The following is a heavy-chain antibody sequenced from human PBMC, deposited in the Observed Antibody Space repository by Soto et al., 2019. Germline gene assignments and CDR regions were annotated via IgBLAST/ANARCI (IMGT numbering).Heavy chain of an antibody. CDR1: GGSFSGYY. CDR3: ARAPIWDDAFDI. V-gene: IGHV4-34*01. D-gene: IGHD7-27*01. Sequence: SETLSLTCAVYGGSFSGYYCSWIRQPPGKGLEWSGEINHRGSTNYNPSLKSRVTISVDTSKNQFSLELSSVTAADTAVYYCARAPIWDDAFDIWGQGTMVTVSS. J-gene: IGHJ3*02. CDR2: INHRGST.